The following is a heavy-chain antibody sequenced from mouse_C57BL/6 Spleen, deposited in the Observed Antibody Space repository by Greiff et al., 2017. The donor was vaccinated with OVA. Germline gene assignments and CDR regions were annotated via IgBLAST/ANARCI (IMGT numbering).Heavy chain of an antibody. D-gene: IGHD3-2*02. V-gene: IGHV1-66*01. CDR1: GYSFTSYY. CDR3: ARDSSGYVRFAY. Sequence: VQLVESGPELVKPGASVKISCKASGYSFTSYYIHWVKQRPGQGLEWIGWIYPGSGNTKYNEKFKGKATLTADTSSSTAYMQLSSLTSEDSAVYYCARDSSGYVRFAYWGQGTLVTVSA. CDR2: IYPGSGNT. J-gene: IGHJ3*01.